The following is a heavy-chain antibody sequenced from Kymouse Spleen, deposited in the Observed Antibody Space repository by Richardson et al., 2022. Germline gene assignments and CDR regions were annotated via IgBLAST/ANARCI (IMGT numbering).Heavy chain of an antibody. J-gene: IGHJ4*02. Sequence: QVQLQQWGAGLLKPSETLSLTCAVYGGSFSGYYWSWIRQPPGKGLEWIGEINHSGSTNYNPSLKSRVTISVDTSKNQFSLKLSSVTAADTAVYYCARGYSSSWYYWGQGTLVTVSS. CDR1: GGSFSGYY. CDR3: ARGYSSSWYY. CDR2: INHSGST. V-gene: IGHV4-34*01. D-gene: IGHD6-13*01.